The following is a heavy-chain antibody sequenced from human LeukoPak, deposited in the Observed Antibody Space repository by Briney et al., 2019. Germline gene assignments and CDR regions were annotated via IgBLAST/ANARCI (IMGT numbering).Heavy chain of an antibody. CDR2: INHSGST. J-gene: IGHJ6*02. D-gene: IGHD6-13*01. Sequence: GSLGLSCAASGFTFSSYAMSWVRQPPGKGLEWTGGINHSGSTNYNPSLKSRVTISVDTSKNQFSLKLSSVTAADTAVYYCASLIAAAGSYYYYYGMDVWGQGTTVTVSS. V-gene: IGHV4-34*01. CDR1: GFTFSSYA. CDR3: ASLIAAAGSYYYYYGMDV.